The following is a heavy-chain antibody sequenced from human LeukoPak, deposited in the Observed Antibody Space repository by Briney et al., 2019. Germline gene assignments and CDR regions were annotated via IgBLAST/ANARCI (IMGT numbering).Heavy chain of an antibody. J-gene: IGHJ6*02. V-gene: IGHV3-33*01. CDR1: GFTFSSFG. CDR2: IWYDGGNK. CDR3: ARGRWDTGGLHGLDV. Sequence: PGGSLRLSCAASGFTFSSFGMHWGRQDPGERVGWVAVIWYDGGNKYYADSVKGRFTISRDNSQNTLYLQGNNLRAEDTAVYCCARGRWDTGGLHGLDVWGQGTTVTVSS. D-gene: IGHD2-8*02.